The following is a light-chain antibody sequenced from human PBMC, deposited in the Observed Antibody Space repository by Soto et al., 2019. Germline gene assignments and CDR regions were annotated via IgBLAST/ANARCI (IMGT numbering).Light chain of an antibody. Sequence: HSVLTQPASVSGSPGQSISISCIGTSSDVGAFNYVSWYQHHPGKAPQLIIYDVTSRPSGVSNRFSASKSGNTASLTISGLQAEDEADYYCSSYTTRNTEVFGTGTRSPS. J-gene: IGLJ1*01. CDR1: SSDVGAFNY. CDR3: SSYTTRNTEV. CDR2: DVT. V-gene: IGLV2-14*03.